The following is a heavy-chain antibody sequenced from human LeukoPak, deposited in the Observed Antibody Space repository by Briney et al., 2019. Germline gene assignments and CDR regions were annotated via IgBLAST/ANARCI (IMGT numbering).Heavy chain of an antibody. Sequence: ASVKVSCQTSGYTFTSYYMHWVRQAPGQGLGWMGKINPSGCSTSYTQKFQGRVTMTRDTSTSTVYMELSSLRSEDTAVYYCARDLSLVAGEYYFDYWGQGTLVTVSS. CDR3: ARDLSLVAGEYYFDY. CDR1: GYTFTSYY. J-gene: IGHJ4*02. D-gene: IGHD6-19*01. CDR2: INPSGCST. V-gene: IGHV1-46*01.